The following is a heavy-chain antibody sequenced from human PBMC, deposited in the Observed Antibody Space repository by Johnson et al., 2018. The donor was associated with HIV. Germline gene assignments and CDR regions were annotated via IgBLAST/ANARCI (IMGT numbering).Heavy chain of an antibody. CDR3: ARAPGFSRAFDI. D-gene: IGHD3-10*01. V-gene: IGHV3-66*01. CDR1: GFTVSSNY. J-gene: IGHJ3*02. Sequence: MQLVESGGGLVQPGGSLRLSCAVSGFTVSSNYITWVRQAPGKGLEWISVIYIGGDTYYADSVKGRFTISRDDSKNTLYLQMNRLTAEDTAVYYCARAPGFSRAFDIWGQGTMVTVSS. CDR2: IYIGGDT.